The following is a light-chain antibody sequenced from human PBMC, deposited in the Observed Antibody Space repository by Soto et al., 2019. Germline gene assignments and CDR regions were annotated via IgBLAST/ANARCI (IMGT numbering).Light chain of an antibody. V-gene: IGKV3D-20*01. J-gene: IGKJ1*01. CDR2: DAS. CDR3: QQYGSSGT. CDR1: QTVSSGY. Sequence: IVLTQSPVPLSLSPGERATLSCGASQTVSSGYLAWYQQRPGLAPRLLIYDASSRATGIPDRFSGSGSGTDFSLTISRLEPEDFAVYYCQQYGSSGTFGQGTKVDIK.